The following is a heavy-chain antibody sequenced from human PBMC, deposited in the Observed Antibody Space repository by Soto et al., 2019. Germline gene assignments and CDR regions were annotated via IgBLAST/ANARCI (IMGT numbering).Heavy chain of an antibody. D-gene: IGHD1-26*01. V-gene: IGHV3-30*18. Sequence: PGGSLRLSCAASGFTFSSYGMHWVRQAPGKGLEWVAVISYDGSNKYYADSVKGRFTISRDNSKNTLYLQMNSLRAEDTAVYYCAKGIVGATPGDHLYYYYGMDVWGQGTTVTVSS. CDR1: GFTFSSYG. J-gene: IGHJ6*02. CDR2: ISYDGSNK. CDR3: AKGIVGATPGDHLYYYYGMDV.